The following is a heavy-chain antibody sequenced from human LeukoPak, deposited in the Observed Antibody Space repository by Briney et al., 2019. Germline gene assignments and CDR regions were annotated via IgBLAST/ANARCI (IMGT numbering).Heavy chain of an antibody. V-gene: IGHV4-61*01. J-gene: IGHJ6*02. Sequence: SETLSLTCTVSGGSVSSGSYYWSWIRQPPGKGLEWIGYIYYSGSTNYNPSLKSRVTISVDTSKNQFSLKLSSVTAADTAVYYCARAKCSSTSCYGPYYYYGMDVWGQGTTVTVSS. CDR1: GGSVSSGSYY. CDR2: IYYSGST. D-gene: IGHD2-2*01. CDR3: ARAKCSSTSCYGPYYYYGMDV.